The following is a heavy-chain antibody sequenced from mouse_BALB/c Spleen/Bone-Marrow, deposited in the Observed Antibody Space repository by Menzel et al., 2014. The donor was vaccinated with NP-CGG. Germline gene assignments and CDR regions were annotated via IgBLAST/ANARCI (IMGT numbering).Heavy chain of an antibody. Sequence: VQLVESGPELVRPGVSVKISCKGSGYTFTDYPMHWVKQSHAKSLEWIGVISVYSGNTNYNQNFKGKAKMTVDISSSTVYMELARLTSEDSAIYHCARGFLGYFDYWGQGTTLTVSS. V-gene: IGHV1S137*01. CDR2: ISVYSGNT. J-gene: IGHJ2*01. CDR3: ARGFLGYFDY. CDR1: GYTFTDYP.